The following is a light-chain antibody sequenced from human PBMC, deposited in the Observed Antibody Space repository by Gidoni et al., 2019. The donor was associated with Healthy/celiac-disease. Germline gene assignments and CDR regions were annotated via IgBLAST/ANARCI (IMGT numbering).Light chain of an antibody. J-gene: IGKJ1*01. CDR3: QQYGSTPQT. CDR1: QCVSSSY. Sequence: EIVLTQSPGTLSLSPGESATLSCRSSQCVSSSYLAWYQQKPGQAPRLLIYGASSRATGIPDRFSGSGSGTDFTLTISRLEPEDFAVYYCQQYGSTPQTFGQGTKVEIK. CDR2: GAS. V-gene: IGKV3-20*01.